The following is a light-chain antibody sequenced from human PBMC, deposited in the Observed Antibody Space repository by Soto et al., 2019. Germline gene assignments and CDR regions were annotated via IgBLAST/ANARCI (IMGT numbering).Light chain of an antibody. V-gene: IGLV3-1*01. J-gene: IGLJ2*01. Sequence: SYELTQPPSVSVSPGQTASITCSGDKVGNKYVSWYQQKPGQSPVLVIYKDSQGPSGIPVRFSGSNSGNTATLTISGTQAMDEADYYCQAWDSTTVVFGGGTQLTVL. CDR3: QAWDSTTVV. CDR2: KDS. CDR1: KVGNKY.